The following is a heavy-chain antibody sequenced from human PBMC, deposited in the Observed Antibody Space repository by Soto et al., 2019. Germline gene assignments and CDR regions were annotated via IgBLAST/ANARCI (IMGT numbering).Heavy chain of an antibody. CDR3: ARGNSGYDSCNDY. D-gene: IGHD5-12*01. CDR2: IWYDGSNQ. Sequence: QVQLVESGGGVVQPGRSLRLSCAASGFTFRIYGMHWVRQAPGKGLEWVAIIWYDGSNQYYADSVKGRFTISRDNSKNTLYLEMNSLRVEDTAIHYCARGNSGYDSCNDYWGQGTPVTVSS. CDR1: GFTFRIYG. V-gene: IGHV3-33*01. J-gene: IGHJ4*02.